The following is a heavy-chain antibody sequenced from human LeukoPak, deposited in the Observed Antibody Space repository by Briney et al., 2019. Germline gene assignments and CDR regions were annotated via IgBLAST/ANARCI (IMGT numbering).Heavy chain of an antibody. V-gene: IGHV1-18*01. CDR2: ISAYNGNT. Sequence: ASVKVSCKASGYTFTSYGISWVRQAPGQGLEWMGWISAYNGNTNYAQKLQGRVTMTTDTSTSTAYMELRSLRSDDTAVYYCARGPDITIFGVVIYIFDYWGQGTLVTVSS. J-gene: IGHJ4*02. D-gene: IGHD3-3*01. CDR1: GYTFTSYG. CDR3: ARGPDITIFGVVIYIFDY.